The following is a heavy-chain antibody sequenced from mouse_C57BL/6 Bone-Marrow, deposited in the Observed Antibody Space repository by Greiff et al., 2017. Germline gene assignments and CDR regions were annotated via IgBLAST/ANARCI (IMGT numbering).Heavy chain of an antibody. D-gene: IGHD1-1*01. CDR1: GYTFTSYW. CDR2: IDPSDSYT. V-gene: IGHV1-50*01. J-gene: IGHJ2*01. CDR3: ARGGTTVVASDY. Sequence: QVQLQQSGAELVKPGASVKLSCKASGYTFTSYWMQWVKQRPGQGLEWIGEIDPSDSYTNYNQKFKGKATLTVDPSSSTAYMQLSSLTSEDSAVYYCARGGTTVVASDYWGQGTTLTVSS.